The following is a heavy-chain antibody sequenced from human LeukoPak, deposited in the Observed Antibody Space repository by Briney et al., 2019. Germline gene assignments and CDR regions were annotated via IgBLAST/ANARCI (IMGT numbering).Heavy chain of an antibody. Sequence: QAGGSLRLSCAASGFIFSSHWMTWVRQAPRKGLEWVASIKEDGSEKNYVDSVKGRFTISRDNAKNSLYLQMKSLRDEDTAVYSCARGYSALGYWGQGTLVTVSS. CDR2: IKEDGSEK. D-gene: IGHD6-13*01. CDR3: ARGYSALGY. V-gene: IGHV3-7*01. J-gene: IGHJ4*02. CDR1: GFIFSSHW.